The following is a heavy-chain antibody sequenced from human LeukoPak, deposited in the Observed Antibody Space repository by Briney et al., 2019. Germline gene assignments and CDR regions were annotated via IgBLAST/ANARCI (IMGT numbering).Heavy chain of an antibody. J-gene: IGHJ5*02. D-gene: IGHD6-13*01. CDR1: GFTFSSYS. CDR3: AKALSWYWFDP. Sequence: GGSLRLSCAASGFTFSSYSMNWVRQAPGKGLEWVSSISSSSSYIYYADSVKGRFTISRDNAKNSLYLQMNSLRAEDTAVYYCAKALSWYWFDPWGQGTLVTVSS. V-gene: IGHV3-21*04. CDR2: ISSSSSYI.